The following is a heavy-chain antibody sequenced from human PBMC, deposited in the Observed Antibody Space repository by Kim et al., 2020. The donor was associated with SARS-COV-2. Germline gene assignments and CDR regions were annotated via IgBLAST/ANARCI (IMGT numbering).Heavy chain of an antibody. D-gene: IGHD3-10*01. CDR3: ARLWFGANNWFDP. CDR2: IYYSGST. J-gene: IGHJ5*02. V-gene: IGHV4-59*08. CDR1: GGSISSYY. Sequence: SETLSLTCTVSGGSISSYYWSWIRQPPGKGLEWIGYIYYSGSTNYNPSLKSRVTISVDTSKNQFSLKLSSVTAADTAVYYCARLWFGANNWFDPWGQGTLVTVSS.